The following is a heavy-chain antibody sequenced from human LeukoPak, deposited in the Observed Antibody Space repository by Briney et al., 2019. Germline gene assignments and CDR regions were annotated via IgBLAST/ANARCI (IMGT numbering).Heavy chain of an antibody. CDR1: GGSISSYY. J-gene: IGHJ6*02. V-gene: IGHV4-59*08. D-gene: IGHD3-9*01. CDR3: ARLSVLYCDILTGRNDYYYGMDV. Sequence: PSETLSLTCTVSGGSISSYYWSWIRQPPGKGLEWIGYIYYSGSTNYNPSLKSRVTISVDTSKNQFSLKLSSVTAADTAVYYCARLSVLYCDILTGRNDYYYGMDVWGQGTTVTVSS. CDR2: IYYSGST.